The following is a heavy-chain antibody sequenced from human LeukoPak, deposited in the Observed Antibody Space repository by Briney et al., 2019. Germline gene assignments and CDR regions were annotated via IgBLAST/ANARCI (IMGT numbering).Heavy chain of an antibody. Sequence: SETLSLTCTVSGGSISSSSYHWGWIRQSPGEGLQWITSMSYSGATYYNPSLQSRVTISVDTSKNQFSLKLYSVTAADTAVYYCARHSSSWYGVDYWGQGTLVTVSS. D-gene: IGHD6-13*01. CDR2: MSYSGAT. J-gene: IGHJ4*02. CDR1: GGSISSSSYH. V-gene: IGHV4-39*01. CDR3: ARHSSSWYGVDY.